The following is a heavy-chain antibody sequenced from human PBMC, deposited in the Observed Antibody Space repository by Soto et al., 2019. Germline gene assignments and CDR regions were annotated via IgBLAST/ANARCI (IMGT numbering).Heavy chain of an antibody. D-gene: IGHD6-13*01. CDR1: GFTFSSYW. Sequence: GGSLRLSCAASGFTFSSYWMHWVRQAPGKGLVWVSRINSDGSSTSYADSVKGRFTISRDNAKNTRYLQMNSLRAEDTAVYYCARVHAASFIAAAGMFDYWGQGTLVTVSS. CDR2: INSDGSST. J-gene: IGHJ4*02. CDR3: ARVHAASFIAAAGMFDY. V-gene: IGHV3-74*01.